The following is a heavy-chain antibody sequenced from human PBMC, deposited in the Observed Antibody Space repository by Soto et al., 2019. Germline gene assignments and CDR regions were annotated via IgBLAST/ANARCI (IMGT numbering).Heavy chain of an antibody. J-gene: IGHJ4*02. CDR1: GFTFSSYS. D-gene: IGHD3-10*01. CDR2: FRSGGDDGTT. V-gene: IGHV3-23*01. CDR3: AKKVNSGPGSQYFDY. Sequence: PGGSLRLSCAASGFTFSSYSMSWVRQAPGKGLEWVSGFRSGGDDGTTYYADSVKGRFTISRDNSKNTLFLQMDSLRAEDTAIYYCAKKVNSGPGSQYFDYWGQGPLVTV.